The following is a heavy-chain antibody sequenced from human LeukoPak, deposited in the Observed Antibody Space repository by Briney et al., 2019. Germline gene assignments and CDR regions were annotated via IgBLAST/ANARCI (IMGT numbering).Heavy chain of an antibody. J-gene: IGHJ4*02. V-gene: IGHV4-4*02. CDR3: ARGGNHRSDH. CDR2: VSHDGIT. Sequence: SGTLSLTCAVSGDSISSGVWWSWVRQPPGKGLEWIGEVSHDGITNYNLSLKSRVTMSADKPKNQLSLKLNSVTAADTAVYYCARGGNHRSDHWGQGTLVTVSS. CDR1: GDSISSGVW. D-gene: IGHD1-14*01.